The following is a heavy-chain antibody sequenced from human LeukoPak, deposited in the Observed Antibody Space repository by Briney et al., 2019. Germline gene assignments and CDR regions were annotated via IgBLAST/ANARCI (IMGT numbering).Heavy chain of an antibody. V-gene: IGHV1-24*01. CDR1: GYTLTELS. CDR3: ATDPGDPLLFYY. Sequence: ASVNVSCKVSGYTLTELSMHWVRQAPGKGLEWMGGFDPEDGETIYAQKFQGRVTMTEDTSTDTAYMELSSLRSEDTAVYYCATDPGDPLLFYYWGQGTLVTVSS. CDR2: FDPEDGET. J-gene: IGHJ4*02. D-gene: IGHD3-16*01.